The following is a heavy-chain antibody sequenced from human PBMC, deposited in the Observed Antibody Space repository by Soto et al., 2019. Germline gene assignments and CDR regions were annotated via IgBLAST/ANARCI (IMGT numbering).Heavy chain of an antibody. D-gene: IGHD2-21*02. CDR3: AREETAWPLAYGLDV. Sequence: GGSLRLSCEASGFSFSTYSMHWVRQAPGKGLEWVSSIGRRSDIYYADSVKGRFTISRDNAKNSVSLQMNSLRDEDTAVYYCAREETAWPLAYGLDVWGQGTTVTVSS. CDR1: GFSFSTYS. CDR2: IGRRSDI. V-gene: IGHV3-21*01. J-gene: IGHJ6*02.